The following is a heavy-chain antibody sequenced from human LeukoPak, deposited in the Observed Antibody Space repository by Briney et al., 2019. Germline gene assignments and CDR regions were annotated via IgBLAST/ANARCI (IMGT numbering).Heavy chain of an antibody. V-gene: IGHV1-2*06. CDR2: INPNSGGT. CDR3: ARVAAAGTQWDY. Sequence: ASVKVSCKASGYTFTGYYMHWVRQAPGQGLEWMGRINPNSGGTNYAQKFQGRVTMTRDTSISTAYMELSSLRSDDTAVYYCARVAAAGTQWDYWGQGTLVTVSS. D-gene: IGHD6-13*01. J-gene: IGHJ4*02. CDR1: GYTFTGYY.